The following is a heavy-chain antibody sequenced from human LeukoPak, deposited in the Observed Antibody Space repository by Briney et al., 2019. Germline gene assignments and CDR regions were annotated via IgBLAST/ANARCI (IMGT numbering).Heavy chain of an antibody. V-gene: IGHV1-69*01. CDR1: VGTFSSYA. CDR3: AREGVVLPAARH. CDR2: IIPIVGAT. D-gene: IGHD2-2*01. J-gene: IGHJ1*01. Sequence: SAKVSSEPSVGTFSSYAISRVRHTPGQGRGWMAHIIPIVGATNYAQKFQGRVTNTADESTSTDYMELSSLRSEDTAVYYCAREGVVLPAARHWGQGTLVTVSS.